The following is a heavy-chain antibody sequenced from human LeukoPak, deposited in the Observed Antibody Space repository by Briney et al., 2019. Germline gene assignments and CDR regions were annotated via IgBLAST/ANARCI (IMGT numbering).Heavy chain of an antibody. J-gene: IGHJ4*02. CDR2: IYYSGST. D-gene: IGHD4-17*01. CDR3: ARHDYGDYGG. Sequence: SETLSLTCTVSGGSISSSYYWGWIRQPPGKGLEWIGSIYYSGSTYYNPSLKSRVTISVDTSKNQFSLKLSSVTAADTAVYYCARHDYGDYGGWGQGNLVTVSS. CDR1: GGSISSSYY. V-gene: IGHV4-39*01.